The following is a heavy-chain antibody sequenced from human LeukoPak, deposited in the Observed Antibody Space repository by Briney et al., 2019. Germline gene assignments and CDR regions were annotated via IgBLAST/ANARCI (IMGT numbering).Heavy chain of an antibody. V-gene: IGHV3-30*02. CDR2: IRHDGSNK. Sequence: GGSLRLSCAASGFPFSSYAMSWVRQAPGKGLEWVAFIRHDGSNKYYADSVKGRFTISRDNAKNSLYLQMNSLRAEDTAVYYCARDLYSSGWYQNFYYYYYMDVWGKGTTVTVSS. D-gene: IGHD6-19*01. CDR3: ARDLYSSGWYQNFYYYYYMDV. J-gene: IGHJ6*03. CDR1: GFPFSSYA.